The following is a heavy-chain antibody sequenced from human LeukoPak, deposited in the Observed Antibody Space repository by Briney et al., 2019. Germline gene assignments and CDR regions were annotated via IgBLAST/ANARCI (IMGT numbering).Heavy chain of an antibody. CDR3: AIRPATIQPDY. CDR1: GYTFTSYD. Sequence: GASVKVSCKASGYTFTSYDINWVRQATGQGLEWMGWMNPNSGNTGYAPKFQGRVTMTRNTSISTAYMELSSLRSEDTAVYYCAIRPATIQPDYWGQGTLVTVSS. CDR2: MNPNSGNT. J-gene: IGHJ4*02. D-gene: IGHD5-12*01. V-gene: IGHV1-8*01.